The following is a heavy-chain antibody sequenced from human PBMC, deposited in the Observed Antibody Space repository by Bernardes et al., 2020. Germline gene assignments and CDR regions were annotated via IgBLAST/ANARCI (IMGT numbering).Heavy chain of an antibody. Sequence: GWSLRLSCAASGFTFSSYSMNWVRQAPGKGLEWVSYISSSSSTIYYADSVKGRFTISRDNAKNSLYLQMNSLRAEDTAVYYCARVPRHQLPYFDYWGQGTLVTVSS. CDR3: ARVPRHQLPYFDY. V-gene: IGHV3-48*01. CDR2: ISSSSSTI. D-gene: IGHD2-2*01. J-gene: IGHJ4*02. CDR1: GFTFSSYS.